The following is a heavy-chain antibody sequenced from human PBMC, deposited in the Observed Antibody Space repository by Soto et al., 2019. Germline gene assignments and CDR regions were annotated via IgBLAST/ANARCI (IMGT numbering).Heavy chain of an antibody. CDR3: AGNIVATISSFDY. D-gene: IGHD5-12*01. CDR1: GDSFSGYY. J-gene: IGHJ4*02. V-gene: IGHV4-34*01. CDR2: INHSGST. Sequence: PSETLSLTCAVYGDSFSGYYWSWIRQPPGKGLEWNGEINHSGSTNYNPYLKSRVTMSVDTSKNQFSLKLSSVAAADTAMYYCAGNIVATISSFDYWGQGTLVTVSS.